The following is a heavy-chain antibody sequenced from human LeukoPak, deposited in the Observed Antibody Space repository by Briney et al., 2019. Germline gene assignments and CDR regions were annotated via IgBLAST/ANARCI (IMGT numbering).Heavy chain of an antibody. CDR2: INHSGST. D-gene: IGHD1-26*01. Sequence: SETLSLTCAVYGGSFSGYYWSWIRQPPGKGLEWIGEINHSGSTNYNPSLKTRVTISVDTSKNQFSLKLSSVTAADTAVYYCARGGGSSHDYWGQGTLVTVSS. CDR3: ARGGGSSHDY. V-gene: IGHV4-34*01. CDR1: GGSFSGYY. J-gene: IGHJ4*02.